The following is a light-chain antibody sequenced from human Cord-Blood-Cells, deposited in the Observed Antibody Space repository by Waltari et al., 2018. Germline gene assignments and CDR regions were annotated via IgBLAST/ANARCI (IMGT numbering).Light chain of an antibody. CDR1: QSVSCY. J-gene: IGKJ1*01. CDR3: QQRSNWPRT. V-gene: IGKV3-11*01. Sequence: EIVLTQSPATLSLSPGERAALSCRASQSVSCYVAWYQQKPGQAPRLLIYDASNRATGIPARFSGSGSGTDFTLTISSLEPEDFAVYYCQQRSNWPRTFGQGTKVEIK. CDR2: DAS.